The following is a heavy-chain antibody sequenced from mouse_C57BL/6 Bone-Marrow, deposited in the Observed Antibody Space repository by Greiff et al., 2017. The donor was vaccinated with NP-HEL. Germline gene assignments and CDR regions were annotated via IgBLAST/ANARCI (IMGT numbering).Heavy chain of an antibody. D-gene: IGHD2-1*01. CDR2: INPNNGGT. J-gene: IGHJ4*01. Sequence: VQLQQSGPELVKPGASVKISCKASGYTFTDYYMNWVKQSHGKSLEWIGDINPNNGGTSYNQKFKGKATLTVDKSSSTAYMELRSLTSEASAVYYCARGGNYGDYWGQGTSVTVSS. CDR1: GYTFTDYY. V-gene: IGHV1-26*01. CDR3: ARGGNYGDY.